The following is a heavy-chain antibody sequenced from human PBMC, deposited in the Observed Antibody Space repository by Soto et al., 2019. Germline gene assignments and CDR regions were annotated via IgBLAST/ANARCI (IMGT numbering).Heavy chain of an antibody. CDR2: ISYDESLE. V-gene: IGHV3-30*04. D-gene: IGHD6-13*01. CDR3: ARAAYSSSWNWFDP. Sequence: PGGSLRLSCAASGFNFKSYAIHWVRQSPGKGLEWVAFISYDESLEYYAESVKGRFTIYRDNSKNTLYLQISSLRGEDTAVYYCARAAYSSSWNWFDPWGQGP. CDR1: GFNFKSYA. J-gene: IGHJ5*02.